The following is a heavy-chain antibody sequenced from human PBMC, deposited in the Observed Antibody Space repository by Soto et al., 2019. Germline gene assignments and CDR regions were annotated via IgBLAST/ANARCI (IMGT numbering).Heavy chain of an antibody. V-gene: IGHV3-33*01. D-gene: IGHD5-12*01. CDR3: AGDGYNGVAY. Sequence: QVQLVESGGGVVQPGRSLRLSCAASGFSFSSSGMHWVRQAPGKGPEWVAVIWYDGSNKFYADSVKGRFTISRDNSKNTVYLQMSRLRAEDTAVYYCAGDGYNGVAYWGQGTLVTVSS. J-gene: IGHJ4*02. CDR2: IWYDGSNK. CDR1: GFSFSSSG.